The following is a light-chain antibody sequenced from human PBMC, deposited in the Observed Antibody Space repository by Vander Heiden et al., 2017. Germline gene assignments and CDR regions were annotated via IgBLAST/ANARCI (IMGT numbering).Light chain of an antibody. V-gene: IGKV1-33*01. Sequence: DIQMTQSPSSLSASVGDRVTITCQASQDISNYLNWYQQKPGKAPKRLIYDASNLETGGPSRFSGSGSGTDFTFTISSLQPEDSATYYCQQYDNLPRYTFGQGTKLEIK. CDR1: QDISNY. J-gene: IGKJ2*01. CDR2: DAS. CDR3: QQYDNLPRYT.